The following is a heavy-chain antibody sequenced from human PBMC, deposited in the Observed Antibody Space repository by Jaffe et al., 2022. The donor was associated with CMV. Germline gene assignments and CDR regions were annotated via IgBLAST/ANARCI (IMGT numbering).Heavy chain of an antibody. CDR2: ISSSSSYI. V-gene: IGHV3-21*01. Sequence: EVQLVESGGGLVKPGGSLRLSCAASGFTFSSYSMNWVRQAPGKGLEWVSSISSSSSYIYYADSVKGRFTISRDNAKNSLYLQMNSLRAEDTAVYYCASDDPLYCSSTSCFDYWGQGTLVTVSS. CDR3: ASDDPLYCSSTSCFDY. J-gene: IGHJ4*02. CDR1: GFTFSSYS. D-gene: IGHD2-2*01.